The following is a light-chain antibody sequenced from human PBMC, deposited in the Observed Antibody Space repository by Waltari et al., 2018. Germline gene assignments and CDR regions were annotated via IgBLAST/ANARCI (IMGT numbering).Light chain of an antibody. Sequence: IVLTQSPGTLSLSPGESATLSCRASQTLSKNYLAWYQQKPGQAPRLLIYGASCRAAGIPDRFSGSGSGTYFTLTISRLEPDDFAMYYCQQYGSSVLYTFGQGTKLEIK. CDR1: QTLSKNY. CDR2: GAS. V-gene: IGKV3-20*01. CDR3: QQYGSSVLYT. J-gene: IGKJ2*01.